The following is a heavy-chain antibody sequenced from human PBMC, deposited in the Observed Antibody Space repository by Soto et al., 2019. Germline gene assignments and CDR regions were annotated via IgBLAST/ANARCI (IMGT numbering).Heavy chain of an antibody. CDR3: AGATGSDYDFWSGYSRLDP. J-gene: IGHJ5*02. Sequence: ASVKVSCKASGYTFTSYGISWVRQAPGQGLEWMGWISAYNGNTNYAQNLQGRVTMTPDKSTSTAYMELRSLRSDDTAGYYCAGATGSDYDFWSGYSRLDPWGQGTLVTVSS. D-gene: IGHD3-3*01. CDR2: ISAYNGNT. V-gene: IGHV1-18*01. CDR1: GYTFTSYG.